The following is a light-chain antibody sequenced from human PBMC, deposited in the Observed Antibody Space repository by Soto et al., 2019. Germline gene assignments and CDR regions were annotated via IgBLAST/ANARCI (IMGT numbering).Light chain of an antibody. V-gene: IGKV3-15*01. CDR2: GAS. Sequence: EIVMTHSPATLSVSPVERATLSCSSSQSVSSNLASYQQKPGQAPRLLIYGASTRATGIPARFSGSGSGTEFTLTISSLQSEDFAVYYCQQYNNWPLTFGGGTKVDI. J-gene: IGKJ4*01. CDR3: QQYNNWPLT. CDR1: QSVSSN.